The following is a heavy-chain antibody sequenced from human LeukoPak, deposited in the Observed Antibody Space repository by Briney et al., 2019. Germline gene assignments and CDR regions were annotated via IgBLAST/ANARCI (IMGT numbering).Heavy chain of an antibody. V-gene: IGHV3-53*01. D-gene: IGHD3-10*01. Sequence: GGSLRLSCAASGFTVSSNYMSWVRQAPRKRLEWGSVIYSAGSTYYADSATGRFTISRDNSKNTLYLQMNSLRAEDTAVYYCASLWFGDLQTFHYWGQGTLVTVSS. J-gene: IGHJ4*02. CDR1: GFTVSSNY. CDR2: IYSAGST. CDR3: ASLWFGDLQTFHY.